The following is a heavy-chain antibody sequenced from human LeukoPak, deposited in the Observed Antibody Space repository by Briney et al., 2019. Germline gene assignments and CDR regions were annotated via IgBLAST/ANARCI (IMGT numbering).Heavy chain of an antibody. V-gene: IGHV3-23*01. CDR3: AKAGGVYCTTTSCPCGY. CDR2: IRVSDGAR. CDR1: GFAFPTYA. J-gene: IGHJ4*02. Sequence: GGSLRLSCVASGFAFPTYAMMWVRQVPGKGLEWVSSIRVSDGARFYADSVKGRFTMSRGNPKNTLFLQMNSLRPEDTAVYYCAKAGGVYCTTTSCPCGYWGQGTLVTVSS. D-gene: IGHD2-2*01.